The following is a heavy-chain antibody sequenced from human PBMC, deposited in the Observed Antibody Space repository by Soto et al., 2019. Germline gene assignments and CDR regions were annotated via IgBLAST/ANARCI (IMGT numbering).Heavy chain of an antibody. Sequence: GGSLRLSCAASGFTFSSYAMSWVRQAPGKGLEWVSAISGSGGSTYYADSVKGRFTISRDNSKNTLYLQMNSLRAEDTAVYYCAKDGYCSGGSCYTPTGDPGGQGTLVTGSS. D-gene: IGHD2-15*01. CDR1: GFTFSSYA. J-gene: IGHJ5*02. CDR3: AKDGYCSGGSCYTPTGDP. V-gene: IGHV3-23*01. CDR2: ISGSGGST.